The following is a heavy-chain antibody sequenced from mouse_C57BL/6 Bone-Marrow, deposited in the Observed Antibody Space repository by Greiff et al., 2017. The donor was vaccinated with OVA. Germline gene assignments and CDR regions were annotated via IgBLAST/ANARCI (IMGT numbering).Heavy chain of an antibody. Sequence: EVQLVESGGGLVQPGGSLSLSCAASGFTFTDYYMSWVRQPPGKALEWLGFIRNKANGYTTEYSASVKGRFTISRDKSKSILYLLMNVLRAEDSATDSCARLDYTSGYWGQGTTLTVSS. CDR1: GFTFTDYY. V-gene: IGHV7-3*01. CDR3: ARLDYTSGY. D-gene: IGHD2-4*01. CDR2: IRNKANGYTT. J-gene: IGHJ2*01.